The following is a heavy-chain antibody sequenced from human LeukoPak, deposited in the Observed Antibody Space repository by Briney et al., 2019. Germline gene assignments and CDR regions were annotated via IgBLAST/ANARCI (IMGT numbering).Heavy chain of an antibody. D-gene: IGHD3-22*01. Sequence: GGSLRLSCVSSGFIFSSYVVSWVRQAPGKGVEWVSAISGSGGGTYYADSVKGRFTISRDNSKNTLYLQMNSLRAEDTAVYYCAKEQYYYDSSGFDYWGQGTLVTVSS. V-gene: IGHV3-23*01. CDR3: AKEQYYYDSSGFDY. J-gene: IGHJ4*02. CDR2: ISGSGGGT. CDR1: GFIFSSYV.